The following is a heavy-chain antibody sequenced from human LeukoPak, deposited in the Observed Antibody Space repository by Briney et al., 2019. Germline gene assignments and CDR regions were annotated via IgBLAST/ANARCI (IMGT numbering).Heavy chain of an antibody. CDR3: ARASPRFSSVWYSDYFDY. D-gene: IGHD6-13*01. CDR1: GASISSSYY. J-gene: IGHJ4*02. V-gene: IGHV4-39*07. CDR2: IYYSGTT. Sequence: NPSETLSLTCTVSGASISSSYYWGWIRQPPGKGLDWIGSIYYSGTTFYNPSLKSRVTISVDTSKNQFSLKLSSLTAADTAVYYCARASPRFSSVWYSDYFDYWGQGALVTVSS.